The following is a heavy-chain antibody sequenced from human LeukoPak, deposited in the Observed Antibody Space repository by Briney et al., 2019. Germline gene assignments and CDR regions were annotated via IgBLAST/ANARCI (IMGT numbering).Heavy chain of an antibody. J-gene: IGHJ4*02. CDR2: ISYDGSNK. V-gene: IGHV3-30*03. CDR1: GFTFSSYG. CDR3: ARGREYYDSSGYFDY. D-gene: IGHD3-22*01. Sequence: GGSLRLSCAASGFTFSSYGMHWVRQAPGKGLEWVAVISYDGSNKYYADSVKGRFTISRDNSKNTLYLQMNSLRAEDTAVYYCARGREYYDSSGYFDYWGQGTLVTVSS.